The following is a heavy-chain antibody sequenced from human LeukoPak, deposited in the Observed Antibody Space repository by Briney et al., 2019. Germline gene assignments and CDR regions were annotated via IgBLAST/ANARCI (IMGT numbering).Heavy chain of an antibody. D-gene: IGHD5-12*01. CDR3: ARDTIVATSADALDI. CDR1: GYSISSGYY. J-gene: IGHJ3*02. CDR2: IYHSGST. V-gene: IGHV4-38-2*02. Sequence: SETLSLTCAVSGYSISSGYYWGWIRQPPGKGLEWIGSIYHSGSTYYNPSLKSRVTISVDTSKNQFSLKLSSVTAADTAVYYCARDTIVATSADALDIWGQGTMVTVSS.